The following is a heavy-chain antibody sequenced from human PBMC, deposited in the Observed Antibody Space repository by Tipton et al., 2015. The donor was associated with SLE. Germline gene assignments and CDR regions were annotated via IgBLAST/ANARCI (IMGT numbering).Heavy chain of an antibody. V-gene: IGHV3-23*01. Sequence: SLRLSCAASGFTFDDYAMHWVRQAPGKGLEWVSGISHRDDVAWYADSVRGRFTISRDNSKNTLYLQMNSLRAEDTAVYYCARDGPSGSYGYWGQGTLVTVSS. J-gene: IGHJ4*02. CDR1: GFTFDDYA. CDR2: ISHRDDVA. CDR3: ARDGPSGSYGY. D-gene: IGHD1-26*01.